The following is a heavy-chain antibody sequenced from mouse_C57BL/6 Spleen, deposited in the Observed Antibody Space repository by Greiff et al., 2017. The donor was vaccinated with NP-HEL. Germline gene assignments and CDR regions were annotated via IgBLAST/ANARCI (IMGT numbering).Heavy chain of an antibody. CDR1: GFTFSSYA. Sequence: EVQRVESGGGLVKPGGSLKLSCAASGFTFSSYAMSWVRQTPGKRLEWVGTISDGGSYTYYPDNVKGRFTFSRDNAKNTLYLQMSHLKSEDTDRYYGARDEGYSNYGSGHSPYWGQGTLVTVSA. J-gene: IGHJ3*01. V-gene: IGHV5-4*01. CDR2: ISDGGSYT. D-gene: IGHD2-5*01. CDR3: ARDEGYSNYGSGHSPY.